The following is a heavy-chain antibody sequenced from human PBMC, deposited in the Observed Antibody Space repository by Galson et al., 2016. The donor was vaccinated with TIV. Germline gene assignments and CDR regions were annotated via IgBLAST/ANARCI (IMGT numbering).Heavy chain of an antibody. CDR2: IKGDGSET. CDR3: AKARGYSYGSPQDYYYGMDV. Sequence: SLRLSCAASGFSFSAYWMHWVRQAPGEGLELVAKIKGDGSETDYVDSVKGRFIVSRDNAKNFLHLQMNNLRAEDTALYYCAKARGYSYGSPQDYYYGMDVWGQGTTVSVSS. V-gene: IGHV3-7*03. J-gene: IGHJ6*02. D-gene: IGHD5-18*01. CDR1: GFSFSAYW.